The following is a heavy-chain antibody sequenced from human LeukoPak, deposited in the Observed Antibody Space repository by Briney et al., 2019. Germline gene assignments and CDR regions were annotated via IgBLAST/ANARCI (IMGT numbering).Heavy chain of an antibody. Sequence: SVKVSCKASGGTFSSYAISWVRQAPGQGLEWMGGIIPIFGTANYAQKFQGRVTITADESTSTAYMELSSLRSEDTAVYYCARPLRVDYYYGMDDWGQGTTVTVSS. CDR1: GGTFSSYA. V-gene: IGHV1-69*13. CDR2: IIPIFGTA. CDR3: ARPLRVDYYYGMDD. J-gene: IGHJ6*02. D-gene: IGHD4-17*01.